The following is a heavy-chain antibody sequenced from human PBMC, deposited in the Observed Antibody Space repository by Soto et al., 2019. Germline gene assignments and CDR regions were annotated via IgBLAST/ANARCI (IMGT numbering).Heavy chain of an antibody. J-gene: IGHJ2*01. CDR2: IYYSGST. V-gene: IGHV4-31*03. Sequence: SETLSLTCTVSGGSISSGGYYWSWIRQHPGKGLEWIGYIYYSGSTYYNPSLKSRVTISVDTSKNQFSLKLSSVTAADTAVYYCARDDGLRAGYFDLWGRGTLVTVSS. CDR3: ARDDGLRAGYFDL. D-gene: IGHD4-17*01. CDR1: GGSISSGGYY.